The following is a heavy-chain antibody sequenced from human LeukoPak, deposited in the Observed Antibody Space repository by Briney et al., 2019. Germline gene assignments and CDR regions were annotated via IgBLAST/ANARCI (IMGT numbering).Heavy chain of an antibody. D-gene: IGHD1-14*01. V-gene: IGHV3-30*02. Sequence: GGSLRLSCAASGFTFSSYGMHWVRQAPGKGLEWVAFIRYDGSNKYYADSVKGRFTISRDNSKNTLYLQVNSLRAEDTAVYYCAKTGNFDYWGQGTLVTVSS. J-gene: IGHJ4*02. CDR2: IRYDGSNK. CDR1: GFTFSSYG. CDR3: AKTGNFDY.